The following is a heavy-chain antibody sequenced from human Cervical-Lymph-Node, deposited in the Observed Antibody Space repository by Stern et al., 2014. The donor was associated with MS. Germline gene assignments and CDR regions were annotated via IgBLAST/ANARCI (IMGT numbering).Heavy chain of an antibody. D-gene: IGHD3/OR15-3a*01. CDR2: INPSVDSA. Sequence: VQLVQSGAEVKKPGASVKVSCKASGYTFTSHYMHWVRQAPGQGLEWVGIINPSVDSASYAQKFQGRVTMTRDTSTSTVYMELSSLRSEDTAVYYCASGTGSKRPTGNYWGQGTLVTVSS. J-gene: IGHJ4*02. V-gene: IGHV1-46*01. CDR3: ASGTGSKRPTGNY. CDR1: GYTFTSHY.